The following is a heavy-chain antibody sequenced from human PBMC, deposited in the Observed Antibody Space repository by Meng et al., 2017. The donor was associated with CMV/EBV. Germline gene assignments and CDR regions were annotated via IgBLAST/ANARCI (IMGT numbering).Heavy chain of an antibody. Sequence: AASGFNFDDYGMSWVSQAPGKGLEWVSGINWNGGSTGYADSVKGRFTISRDNAKNSLYLQMNSLRAEDTALYYCARDPIAAAGIGDYWGQGTLVTVSS. D-gene: IGHD6-13*01. CDR3: ARDPIAAAGIGDY. CDR1: GFNFDDYG. J-gene: IGHJ4*02. V-gene: IGHV3-20*04. CDR2: INWNGGST.